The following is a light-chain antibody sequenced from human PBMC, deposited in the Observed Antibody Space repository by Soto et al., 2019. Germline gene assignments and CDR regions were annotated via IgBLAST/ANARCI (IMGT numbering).Light chain of an antibody. CDR2: DVR. J-gene: IGLJ1*01. CDR1: SSDVGDNNY. CDR3: SSWRINSTQV. Sequence: QSVLTQPASVSGSPGQSITISCTGTSSDVGDNNYVSWYQQHPGKAPKLVIYDVRNRPSGVSSRFSGFKSGNTASLTISGLQAEDEADFSCSSWRINSTQVFGTGTKLTVL. V-gene: IGLV2-14*03.